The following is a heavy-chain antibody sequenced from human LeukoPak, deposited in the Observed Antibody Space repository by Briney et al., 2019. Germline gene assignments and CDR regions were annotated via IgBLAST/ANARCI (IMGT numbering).Heavy chain of an antibody. Sequence: SETLSLTCTVSGGSISSYYWSWIRQPPGKGLEWIGYIYYRGSTNYNPSLKSRVTISVDTSKNQFSLKLSSVTAADTAVYYCARVRSNPAPIFDYWGQGTLVTVSS. D-gene: IGHD4-11*01. CDR2: IYYRGST. CDR1: GGSISSYY. CDR3: ARVRSNPAPIFDY. J-gene: IGHJ4*02. V-gene: IGHV4-59*01.